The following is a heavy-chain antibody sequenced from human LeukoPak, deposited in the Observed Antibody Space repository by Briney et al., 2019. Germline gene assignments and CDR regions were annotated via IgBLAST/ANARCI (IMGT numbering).Heavy chain of an antibody. CDR1: GFTFSNYP. J-gene: IGHJ4*02. CDR3: AIDYDSSGSYFDY. CDR2: ITGSGGIS. Sequence: GVSLRLSCVASGFTFSNYPMNWVRQAPGKGLEWVSLITGSGGISHYADSVKGRFTISRDNSKNTLYLQMNSLRAEDTAVYYCAIDYDSSGSYFDYWGQGTLVTVPS. V-gene: IGHV3-23*01. D-gene: IGHD3-22*01.